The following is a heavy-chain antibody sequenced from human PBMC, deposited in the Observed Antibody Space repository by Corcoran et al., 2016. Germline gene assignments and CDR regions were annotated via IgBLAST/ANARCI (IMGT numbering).Heavy chain of an antibody. Sequence: QVQLQQWGAGLLKPSETLSLTCAVYGGSFSGYYWSWIRQPPGKGLEWIGEINHSGSTNYNTSLKSRVTISVDTSKNQFSLKLSSVTAADTAVYYCARHYYCSGSYLYYYYGMDVCGQWTTVTVSS. CDR2: INHSGST. CDR3: ARHYYCSGSYLYYYYGMDV. V-gene: IGHV4-34*01. D-gene: IGHD3-10*01. J-gene: IGHJ6*02. CDR1: GGSFSGYY.